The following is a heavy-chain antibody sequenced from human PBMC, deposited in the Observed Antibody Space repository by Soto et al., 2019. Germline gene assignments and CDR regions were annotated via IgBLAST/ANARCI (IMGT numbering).Heavy chain of an antibody. Sequence: ASVKVSCKASGYTFTSYYMHWVRQAPGQGLEWMGIINPSGGSTSYAQKFQGRVTMTRDTSTSTVYMELSSLRSEDTAVYYCARDEEHDYVWGSYRRFDYWGQGTLVTVSS. CDR1: GYTFTSYY. J-gene: IGHJ4*02. CDR3: ARDEEHDYVWGSYRRFDY. V-gene: IGHV1-46*01. D-gene: IGHD3-16*02. CDR2: INPSGGST.